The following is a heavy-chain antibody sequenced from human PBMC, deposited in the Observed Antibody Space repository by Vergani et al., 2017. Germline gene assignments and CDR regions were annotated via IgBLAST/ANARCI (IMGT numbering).Heavy chain of an antibody. CDR3: ARIRRDGYNPGWYFDL. CDR2: IFSNDEK. Sequence: QESGPGLVKPSETLSLTCTVSGGSISSYYWSWIRQPPGKALEWLAHIFSNDEKSYSTSLKSRLTISKDTSKSQVVLTMTNMDPVDTATYYCARIRRDGYNPGWYFDLWGRGTLVTVSS. V-gene: IGHV2-26*01. CDR1: GGSISSYYW. J-gene: IGHJ2*01. D-gene: IGHD5-24*01.